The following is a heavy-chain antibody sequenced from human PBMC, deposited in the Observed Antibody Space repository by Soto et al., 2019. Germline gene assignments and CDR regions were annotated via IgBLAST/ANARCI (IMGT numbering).Heavy chain of an antibody. V-gene: IGHV1-2*02. CDR3: AREVSYFDTRWFDP. Sequence: GASVKVSCKASGYIFTGYYLHWVRQAPGQGLEWMGWINTNSDVTNYAQNFQGRVTMTRDTSTSTAYMELSRLTSDDTAVYYCAREVSYFDTRWFDPWGQGTLVTVSS. CDR2: INTNSDVT. J-gene: IGHJ5*02. CDR1: GYIFTGYY. D-gene: IGHD3-22*01.